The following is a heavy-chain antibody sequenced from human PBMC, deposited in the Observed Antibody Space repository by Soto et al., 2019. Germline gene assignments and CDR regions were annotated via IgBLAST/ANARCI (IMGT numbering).Heavy chain of an antibody. Sequence: SETLSLTCTVSGHSLSSGGYYWSWIRQHPGKGLEWVGYIYFTGSTSYNPSLKSRLAMSLDTSKNQFSLKLGSVTAADTAIYYCARDWGSSGWPNWGPGTLVTVSS. CDR3: ARDWGSSGWPN. J-gene: IGHJ4*02. V-gene: IGHV4-31*03. CDR2: IYFTGST. D-gene: IGHD6-19*01. CDR1: GHSLSSGGYY.